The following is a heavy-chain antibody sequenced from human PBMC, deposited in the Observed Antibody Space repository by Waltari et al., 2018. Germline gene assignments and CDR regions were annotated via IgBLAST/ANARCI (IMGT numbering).Heavy chain of an antibody. CDR2: IRGGSDNP. D-gene: IGHD3-10*01. CDR3: AECRGVRGVIPFDY. V-gene: IGHV3-23*04. Sequence: EVQLVESGGGLVQPGGSLRLSCAASGFTFSTYGMSWVRQAPGKGRECASAIRGGSDNPHYADSVKGRFTISRDNAKNTLYLQMNSLRADDTAVYYCAECRGVRGVIPFDYWGQGTLVTVSS. CDR1: GFTFSTYG. J-gene: IGHJ4*02.